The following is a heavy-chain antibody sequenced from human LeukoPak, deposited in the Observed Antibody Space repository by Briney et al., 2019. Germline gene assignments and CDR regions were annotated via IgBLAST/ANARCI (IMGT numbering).Heavy chain of an antibody. J-gene: IGHJ6*04. CDR3: ARDGGDSGMDV. CDR2: IKQDGSEK. D-gene: IGHD3-3*01. V-gene: IGHV3-7*01. Sequence: PGGSLRLSCAASGFTFSSYWMSWVRQAPGKGQEWVANIKQDGSEKYYVDSVKGRFTISRDNAKNSLYLRMNSLRAEDTAVYYCARDGGDSGMDVWGKGTTVTVSS. CDR1: GFTFSSYW.